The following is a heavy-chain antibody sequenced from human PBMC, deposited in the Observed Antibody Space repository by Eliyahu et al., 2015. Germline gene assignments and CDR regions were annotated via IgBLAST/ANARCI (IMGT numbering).Heavy chain of an antibody. CDR3: ARQAHSSTWPYYYGMDV. CDR1: GGSISXGDYS. J-gene: IGHJ6*02. CDR2: ISQSGST. V-gene: IGHV4-30-2*01. Sequence: QLQLQESGSGLVKPSQTLSLTCAVSGGSISXGDYSWSWIRQPPGRGLEWIGYISQSGSTHSNPSLKSRVTISVDRSKNHFSLKLSSVTAADTAVYYCARQAHSSTWPYYYGMDVWGQGTTVTVSS. D-gene: IGHD6-13*01.